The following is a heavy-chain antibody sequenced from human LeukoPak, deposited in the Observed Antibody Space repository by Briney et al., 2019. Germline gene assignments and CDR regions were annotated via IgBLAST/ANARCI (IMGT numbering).Heavy chain of an antibody. CDR2: IGPHNGNN. J-gene: IGHJ3*02. D-gene: IGHD1-26*01. V-gene: IGHV1-18*01. CDR3: ARGGLSGTNSPDI. Sequence: ASVKVSCKASGYTFTSHGISWVRQAPGQGLEWMGWIGPHNGNNNYAQKLQGRVTMTTDTSTSTAYMELRSLRSDDTAIYYCARGGLSGTNSPDIWGQGTMVTVSS. CDR1: GYTFTSHG.